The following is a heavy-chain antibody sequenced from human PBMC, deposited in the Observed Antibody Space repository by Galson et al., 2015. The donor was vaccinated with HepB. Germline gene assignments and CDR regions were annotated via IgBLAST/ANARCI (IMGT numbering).Heavy chain of an antibody. V-gene: IGHV1-46*02. CDR2: IKPSGGDT. Sequence: SVKVSCTASGYTFNTYNMHWVRQAPGQGLEWVGIIKPSGGDTVYAQKFQDRITMTRDTSTGTVYMELISLRSEDTAVYYCARELDHSFYFDYWGQGTLLTVSS. D-gene: IGHD1-14*01. CDR1: GYTFNTYN. CDR3: ARELDHSFYFDY. J-gene: IGHJ4*02.